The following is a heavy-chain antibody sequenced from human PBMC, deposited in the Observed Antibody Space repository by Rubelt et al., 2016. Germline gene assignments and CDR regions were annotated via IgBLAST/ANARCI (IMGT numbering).Heavy chain of an antibody. Sequence: QVQLVESGGGLVKPGGSLRLSCAASGSTFSDYYMSWIRQAPGKGLEWVSYISSSSSYTNYADSVKGRFTISRDNAKNSLYLQMNSLRAEDTAVYYCASGPYSSSASLFPFDYWGQGTLVTVSS. CDR2: ISSSSSYT. J-gene: IGHJ4*02. CDR3: ASGPYSSSASLFPFDY. V-gene: IGHV3-11*06. CDR1: GSTFSDYY. D-gene: IGHD6-6*01.